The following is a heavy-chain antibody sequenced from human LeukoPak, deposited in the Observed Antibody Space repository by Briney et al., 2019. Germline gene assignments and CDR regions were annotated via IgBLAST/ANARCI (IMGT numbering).Heavy chain of an antibody. CDR2: TYYRSKWYR. D-gene: IGHD5-24*01. CDR3: ARGPPRWLRFRFDY. V-gene: IGHV6-1*01. CDR1: GDSVSANSAT. J-gene: IGHJ4*02. Sequence: SQTLSLTCAISGDSVSANSATWNWIRQSPSRGLEWLGRTYYRSKWYRDYAVSVKSRITINPDSSNNQFSLQLNSVTPEDTALYYCARGPPRWLRFRFDYWGQGILVTVSS.